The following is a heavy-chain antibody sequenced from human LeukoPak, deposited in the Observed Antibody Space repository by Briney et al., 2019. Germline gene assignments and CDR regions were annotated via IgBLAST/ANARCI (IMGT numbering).Heavy chain of an antibody. Sequence: RGSLRLSCAASGFTLRDYSMNWVRQAPGTGLEWVSYISSSGDTIYYADSVKGRFTISRDTAKNSLYLQMNSLRAEDTAVYYCARRLDYWGQGTLVTVSS. V-gene: IGHV3-48*01. J-gene: IGHJ4*02. CDR3: ARRLDY. CDR2: ISSSGDTI. CDR1: GFTLRDYS. D-gene: IGHD6-25*01.